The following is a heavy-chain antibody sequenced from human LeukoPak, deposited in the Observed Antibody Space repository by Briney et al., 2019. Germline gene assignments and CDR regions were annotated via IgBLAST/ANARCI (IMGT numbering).Heavy chain of an antibody. CDR3: ARCAASVVAYYYGMDV. J-gene: IGHJ6*02. D-gene: IGHD2-21*01. Sequence: ASVKVSCKASGYTFTSYGISWVRQAPGQGLEWMGWISAYNGNTNYAQKLQGRVTMTTDTSTSTAYMELRGLRSDDTAVYYCARCAASVVAYYYGMDVWGQGTTVTVSS. CDR2: ISAYNGNT. V-gene: IGHV1-18*01. CDR1: GYTFTSYG.